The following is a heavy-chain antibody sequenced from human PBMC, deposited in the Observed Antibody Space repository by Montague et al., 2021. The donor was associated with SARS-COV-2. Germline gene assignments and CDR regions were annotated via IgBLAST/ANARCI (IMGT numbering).Heavy chain of an antibody. D-gene: IGHD1-14*01. CDR1: GFTFSSYS. CDR3: ASLTTDTLYYYYGMDV. CDR2: ISSSSSYI. J-gene: IGHJ6*02. V-gene: IGHV3-21*01. Sequence: SLRLSCAASGFTFSSYSMNWVRQAPGKGLEWVSSISSSSSYIYYADSVKGRFTISRDNAKNSLCLQMNSLRAEDTAVYYCASLTTDTLYYYYGMDVWGQGTTVTVSS.